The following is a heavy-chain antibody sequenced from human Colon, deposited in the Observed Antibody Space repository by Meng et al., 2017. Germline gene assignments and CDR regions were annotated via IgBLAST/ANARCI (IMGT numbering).Heavy chain of an antibody. D-gene: IGHD5-24*01. CDR3: AKRRRDGYNSEFDY. J-gene: IGHJ4*02. V-gene: IGHV3-23*04. CDR2: ILGSGYST. CDR1: GFTFSDYA. Sequence: VQLVGAGGGLVQPGGSLRLSCVGSGFTFSDYAMNWVRQAPGKGLEGVSDILGSGYSTYYADSVKGRFTISRDNSKNTLYLEMHSLRADDTATYYCAKRRRDGYNSEFDYWGQGTLVTVSS.